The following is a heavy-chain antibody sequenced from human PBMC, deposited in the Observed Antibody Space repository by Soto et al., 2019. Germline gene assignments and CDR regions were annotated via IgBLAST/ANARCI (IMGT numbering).Heavy chain of an antibody. CDR3: ARVYCSGGSCYQLDY. V-gene: IGHV1-3*01. CDR2: INAGNGNT. Sequence: GASVKVSCKTSGYTFTSYAMHWVRQAPGQRLEWMGWINAGNGNTKYSQRFQGRVTITRDTSASTAYMELNSLRAEDTAVYYCARVYCSGGSCYQLDYWGQGTLVTVSS. CDR1: GYTFTSYA. D-gene: IGHD2-15*01. J-gene: IGHJ4*02.